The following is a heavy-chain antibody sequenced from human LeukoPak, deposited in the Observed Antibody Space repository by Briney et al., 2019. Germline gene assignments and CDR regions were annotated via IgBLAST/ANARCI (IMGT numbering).Heavy chain of an antibody. CDR3: ASDRGYYYHSSGYYDY. Sequence: ASVKVSCKASGYTFTSYYMHWVRQARGQGLEWMGIPNPSGGSTNSAQKFQGRVTMNRDTSTSTPYMDLRSLKSDDTAVSYCASDRGYYYHSSGYYDYWGQGTLVTVSS. J-gene: IGHJ4*02. V-gene: IGHV1-46*01. D-gene: IGHD3-22*01. CDR2: PNPSGGST. CDR1: GYTFTSYY.